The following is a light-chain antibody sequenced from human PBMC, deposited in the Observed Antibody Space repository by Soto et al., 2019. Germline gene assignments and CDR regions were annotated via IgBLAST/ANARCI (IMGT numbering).Light chain of an antibody. Sequence: QSVLTQPPSVSAAPGQKVTISCSGSSSNIGNNYVSWYQQLPGTAPKLLIYDNNKRPSGIPDRFSGSKSGTSATLGITGLQTGDEAVYYCGTWDNSLSAVVFGGGTKLTVL. V-gene: IGLV1-51*01. CDR2: DNN. CDR3: GTWDNSLSAVV. CDR1: SSNIGNNY. J-gene: IGLJ2*01.